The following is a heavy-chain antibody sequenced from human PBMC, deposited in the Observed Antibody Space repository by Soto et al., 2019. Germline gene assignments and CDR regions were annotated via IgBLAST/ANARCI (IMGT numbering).Heavy chain of an antibody. CDR1: GFSLSTSGVG. J-gene: IGHJ1*01. D-gene: IGHD1-20*01. CDR3: ALFSITTGVPHFQH. V-gene: IGHV2-5*02. Sequence: QITLKESGPTLVKPTQTLTLTCTFSGFSLSTSGVGVGWIRQPPGKALEWLALIYWDDVKRYSPSLKSRLTIPKATSKNQVVLTMTNMDPVDTATYYCALFSITTGVPHFQHWGQGTLVTVSS. CDR2: IYWDDVK.